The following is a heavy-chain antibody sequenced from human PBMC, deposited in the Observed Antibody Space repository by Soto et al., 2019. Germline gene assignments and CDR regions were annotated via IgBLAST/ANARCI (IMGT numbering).Heavy chain of an antibody. Sequence: PSETLSLTCTVSGGSISSSSYYWGWIRQPPGKGLEWIGSIYYSGSTYYNPSLKSRVTISVDTSKNQFSLKLSSVTAADTAVYYCARHRSLDVEAHGGYVLFFDYWGQGTLVTVSS. D-gene: IGHD5-12*01. J-gene: IGHJ4*02. CDR1: GGSISSSSYY. CDR3: ARHRSLDVEAHGGYVLFFDY. V-gene: IGHV4-39*01. CDR2: IYYSGST.